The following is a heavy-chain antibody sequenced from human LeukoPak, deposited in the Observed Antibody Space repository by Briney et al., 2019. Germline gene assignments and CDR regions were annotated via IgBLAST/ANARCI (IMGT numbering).Heavy chain of an antibody. J-gene: IGHJ1*01. CDR2: IIPIFGTA. Sequence: SVKVSCKASGGTFSSYAISWVRQAPGQGLEWMGGIIPIFGTANYAQKFQGGVTITADESTSTAYMELSSLRSGDTAVYYCARVAGGYCSSTSCSGYFQHWGQGTLVTVSS. CDR1: GGTFSSYA. D-gene: IGHD2-2*01. CDR3: ARVAGGYCSSTSCSGYFQH. V-gene: IGHV1-69*13.